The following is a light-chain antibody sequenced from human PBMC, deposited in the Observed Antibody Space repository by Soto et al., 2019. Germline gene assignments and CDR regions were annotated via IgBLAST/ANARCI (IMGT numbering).Light chain of an antibody. J-gene: IGKJ1*01. CDR2: SAS. V-gene: IGKV1-39*01. CDR3: QQSYKKRT. CDR1: QSISNY. Sequence: DIQMTQSPSSLYASVGDRVIITCRASQSISNYLNWYQQEPGKAPKLLIYSASTLQGGVPSRFSGGGSGTHFTLTISSLQPEDFATYFCQQSYKKRTFGQGTEVEIK.